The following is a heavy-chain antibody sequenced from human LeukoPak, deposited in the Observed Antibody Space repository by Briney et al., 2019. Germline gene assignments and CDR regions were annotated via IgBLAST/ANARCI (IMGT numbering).Heavy chain of an antibody. CDR2: ISSGGST. CDR1: GFTFNNYA. J-gene: IGHJ4*02. Sequence: PGGSLRLSCAAAGFTFNNYAMSWVRQAPGKGLKWVSGISSGGSTYYVDSVKGRFTISRDNSKNTLYLQMNSLRAEDTAVYYCAKDTYSTSPYYFDYWGQGTLVTVSS. D-gene: IGHD1-26*01. CDR3: AKDTYSTSPYYFDY. V-gene: IGHV3-23*01.